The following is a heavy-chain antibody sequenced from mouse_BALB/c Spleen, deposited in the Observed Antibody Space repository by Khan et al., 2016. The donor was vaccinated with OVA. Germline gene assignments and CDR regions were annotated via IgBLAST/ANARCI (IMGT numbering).Heavy chain of an antibody. CDR2: INPRSDYT. J-gene: IGHJ4*01. Sequence: QVQLKESGAELARPGASVKMSCKACGYTFPSNTMHWVKQRPGQGLEWIGYINPRSDYTIYNQKFKDKATLTADISSTTAYMQLSSLTSDDSAVYYCARRTTGYAMDYWGQGTSVTVSS. CDR3: ARRTTGYAMDY. CDR1: GYTFPSNT. V-gene: IGHV1-4*01. D-gene: IGHD2-14*01.